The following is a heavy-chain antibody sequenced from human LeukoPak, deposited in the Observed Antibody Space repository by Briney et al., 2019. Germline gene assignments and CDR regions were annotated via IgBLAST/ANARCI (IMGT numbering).Heavy chain of an antibody. D-gene: IGHD5-18*01. CDR3: ARDYGGGYSYGYYFDS. CDR2: ISYDGSNK. V-gene: IGHV3-30-3*01. CDR1: GFTFSSYA. Sequence: PGRSLRLSCAASGFTFSSYAIRWVRQAPGKGLEWVAVISYDGSNKYYADSVKGRFTISRDNSKNTLYLQMNSLTAEDTAVYYCARDYGGGYSYGYYFDSWGQGTLVTVSS. J-gene: IGHJ4*02.